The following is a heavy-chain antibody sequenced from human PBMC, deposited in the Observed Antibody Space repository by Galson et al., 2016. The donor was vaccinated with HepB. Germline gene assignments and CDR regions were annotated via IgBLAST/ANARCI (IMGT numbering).Heavy chain of an antibody. CDR2: ISGDASGT. J-gene: IGHJ3*02. CDR3: VSPLHNDGNSGMAFDI. CDR1: RFAFSSYW. D-gene: IGHD4-23*01. V-gene: IGHV3-74*01. Sequence: SLRLSCADSRFAFSSYWMHWVRQVPGKGPVWVSVISGDASGTRYADSVKGRFTISRDNTKNTLYLQMNSMRADEPAVYYCVSPLHNDGNSGMAFDIWGQGTMVTVSS.